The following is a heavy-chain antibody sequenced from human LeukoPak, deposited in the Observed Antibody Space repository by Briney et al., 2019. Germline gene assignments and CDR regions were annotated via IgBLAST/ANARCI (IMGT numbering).Heavy chain of an antibody. CDR3: ARARVSVDIVAAAGY. J-gene: IGHJ4*02. CDR2: ISFDGSNK. D-gene: IGHD5-12*01. V-gene: IGHV3-30-3*01. CDR1: GFTFSNYA. Sequence: AGKSLRLSCAASGFTFSNYAMNWVRQAPGKGLEWVAIISFDGSNKYYADSVKGRFTISRDNSKNTLYLQMSSLRAEDTAVYYCARARVSVDIVAAAGYWGQGTLVTVSS.